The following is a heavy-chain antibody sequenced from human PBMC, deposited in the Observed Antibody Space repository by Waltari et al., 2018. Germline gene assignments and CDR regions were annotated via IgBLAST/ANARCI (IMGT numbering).Heavy chain of an antibody. Sequence: QVQLQESGPGLVKPSEPLSLTCTVSRGSLIIYYWSWIRQPAGKGLEWIGRIYTSGSTNYNPSLKSRVTMSVDTSKNQFSLQLTSVTAADTAVYYCARTIAYSYGSYSYFYYMDVWGKGSTVTVSS. CDR2: IYTSGST. CDR3: ARTIAYSYGSYSYFYYMDV. D-gene: IGHD5-18*01. V-gene: IGHV4-4*07. CDR1: RGSLIIYY. J-gene: IGHJ6*03.